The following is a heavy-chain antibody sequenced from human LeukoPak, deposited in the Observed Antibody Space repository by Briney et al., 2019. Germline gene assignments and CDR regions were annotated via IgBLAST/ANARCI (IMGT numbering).Heavy chain of an antibody. CDR2: ISGSGGKT. D-gene: IGHD1-20*01. V-gene: IGHV3-23*01. Sequence: PGGSLRLSCASSGFTFSSHAMSWVRQAPGKGLQWVSTISGSGGKTYYADSMKGRFTISRDNSKNTLYLQINSLRAEDTAVYYCAKKMSITAASQVDYWGQGPLVTVSS. CDR3: AKKMSITAASQVDY. CDR1: GFTFSSHA. J-gene: IGHJ4*02.